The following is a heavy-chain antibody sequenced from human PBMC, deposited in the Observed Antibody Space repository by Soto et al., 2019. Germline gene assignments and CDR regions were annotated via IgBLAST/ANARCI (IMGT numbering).Heavy chain of an antibody. Sequence: EVQLLESGGDLVQPGGSLRLSCAASGFAFTTYAMTWVRQSPGKGLEWVSCITNSGGSTYFADSVKGRFTISRDNSKSTLYLQMCSLSAEDTAVYYCARGGPRDGYRDLDYWGPGTQVTVSS. J-gene: IGHJ4*02. V-gene: IGHV3-23*01. D-gene: IGHD5-18*01. CDR1: GFAFTTYA. CDR3: ARGGPRDGYRDLDY. CDR2: ITNSGGST.